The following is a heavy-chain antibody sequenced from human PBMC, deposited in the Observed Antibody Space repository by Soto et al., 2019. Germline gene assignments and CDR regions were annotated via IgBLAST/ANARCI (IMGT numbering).Heavy chain of an antibody. V-gene: IGHV4-30-2*01. CDR1: GGSISSGGYS. J-gene: IGHJ4*02. D-gene: IGHD5-12*01. CDR2: IYHSGST. Sequence: QLQLQESGSGLVKPSQTLSLTCAVSGGSISSGGYSWSWIRQPPGEGLEWIGYIYHSGSTYYNPSRRSRVTIEVDRATIQFSLKLRSVTAADTAVYYCAAGGGLPRYYWGQGTLVTVSS. CDR3: AAGGGLPRYY.